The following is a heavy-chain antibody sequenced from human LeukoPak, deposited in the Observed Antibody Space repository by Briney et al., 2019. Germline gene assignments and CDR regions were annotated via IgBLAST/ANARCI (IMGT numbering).Heavy chain of an antibody. Sequence: ASVKVSCKASGYTFTDYYVHWVRQAPGQGLEWRGWINPKNGGPNFAQKFQGRVTMTRDTSISTAYMELTSLKSDDTAVYYCARLGPVIRGESDSWGQGTLVTVSS. CDR3: ARLGPVIRGESDS. CDR1: GYTFTDYY. J-gene: IGHJ4*02. D-gene: IGHD3-10*01. CDR2: INPKNGGP. V-gene: IGHV1-2*02.